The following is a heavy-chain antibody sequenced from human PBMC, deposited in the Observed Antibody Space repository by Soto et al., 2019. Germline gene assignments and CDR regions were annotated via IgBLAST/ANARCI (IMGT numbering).Heavy chain of an antibody. Sequence: SQTLSLTCAISGDSVSSNSAAWSWIRQSPSRGLKWLGRTFYRSKWNYDYAVSVKSRIIISPDKSNNQFSLNLSFVTAADTAVFYCARGWFVTHYYYYHMDVWGKGTPVTVSS. CDR2: TFYRSKWNY. CDR1: GDSVSSNSAA. V-gene: IGHV6-1*01. J-gene: IGHJ6*03. CDR3: ARGWFVTHYYYYHMDV. D-gene: IGHD6-19*01.